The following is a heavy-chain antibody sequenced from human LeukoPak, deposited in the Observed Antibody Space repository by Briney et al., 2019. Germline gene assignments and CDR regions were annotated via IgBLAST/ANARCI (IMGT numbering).Heavy chain of an antibody. CDR1: GGSFSGYY. J-gene: IGHJ4*02. V-gene: IGHV4-34*01. D-gene: IGHD4-17*01. CDR3: ARGYGVGDY. Sequence: SETLSLTCAVYGGSFSGYYWSWIRQPPGKGLEWIGEINHSGSTNYNPSLKSRVTISVDTSKNQFSLELSSVTAADTAVYYCARGYGVGDYWGQGTLVTVSS. CDR2: INHSGST.